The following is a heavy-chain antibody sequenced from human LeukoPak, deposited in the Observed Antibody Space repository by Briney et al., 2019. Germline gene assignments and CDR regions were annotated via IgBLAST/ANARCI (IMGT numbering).Heavy chain of an antibody. Sequence: VGSLRLSCAASGFSFNIHTINWVRQAPGKGLEWVSPISSSSGYIYYADSVKGRFTISRDNDNNSLYLQMNSLRAEDTAVYYCARGYGSGIFDYWGQGALVPVTS. CDR1: GFSFNIHT. CDR3: ARGYGSGIFDY. D-gene: IGHD3-10*01. J-gene: IGHJ4*02. CDR2: ISSSSGYI. V-gene: IGHV3-21*01.